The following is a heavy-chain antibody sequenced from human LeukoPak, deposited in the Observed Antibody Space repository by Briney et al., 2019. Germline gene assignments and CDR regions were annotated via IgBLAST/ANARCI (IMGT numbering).Heavy chain of an antibody. CDR3: ARADPLYIVLMVYATYLDY. V-gene: IGHV1-46*01. CDR2: VNPSGGST. Sequence: ASVKVSCKASGYTFTSYYMHWVRQAPGQGLEWMGIVNPSGGSTSYAQKFQGRVTMTRDTSTSTVYMELSSLRSEDTAVYYCARADPLYIVLMVYATYLDYWGQGTLVTVSS. J-gene: IGHJ4*02. D-gene: IGHD2-8*01. CDR1: GYTFTSYY.